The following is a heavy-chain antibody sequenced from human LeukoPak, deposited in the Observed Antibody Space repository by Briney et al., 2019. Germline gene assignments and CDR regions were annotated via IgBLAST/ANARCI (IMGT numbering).Heavy chain of an antibody. CDR1: GYTLTELS. CDR2: FDPEDGET. D-gene: IGHD3-22*01. Sequence: ASVKVSCKVSGYTLTELSMHWVRQAPGKGLGWMGGFDPEDGETIYAQKFQGRVTMTEDTSTDTAYMELSSLRSEDTAVYYCATVYYYDSSGYYYFDYWGQGTLVTVSS. CDR3: ATVYYYDSSGYYYFDY. J-gene: IGHJ4*02. V-gene: IGHV1-24*01.